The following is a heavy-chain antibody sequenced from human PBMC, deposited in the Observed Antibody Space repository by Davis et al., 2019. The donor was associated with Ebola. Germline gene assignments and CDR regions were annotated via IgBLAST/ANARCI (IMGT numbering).Heavy chain of an antibody. J-gene: IGHJ6*02. CDR1: GFTFSSYA. Sequence: GESLKISCAASGFTFSSYAMSWVRQAPGQGLEWVSAISGSGGSTYYADSVKGRFTISRDNSKNTLYLPMNSLSAEDTAVYYCAKDISGSYYYYYYGMDVWGQGTTVTVSS. D-gene: IGHD1-26*01. CDR3: AKDISGSYYYYYYGMDV. V-gene: IGHV3-23*01. CDR2: ISGSGGST.